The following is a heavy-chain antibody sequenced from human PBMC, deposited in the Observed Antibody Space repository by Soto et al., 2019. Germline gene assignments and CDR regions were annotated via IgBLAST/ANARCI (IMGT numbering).Heavy chain of an antibody. V-gene: IGHV1-18*01. D-gene: IGHD3-10*01. CDR1: GDTFASFG. CDR3: ARDQQSITDRILQY. J-gene: IGHJ4*02. Sequence: ASVKVSCKASGDTFASFGFSWVRQAPGQGLEWLGWISAYNGNTHYAQKVRDRVTLTTDTSTNTAYMELRSLTSDDTAVYYCARDQQSITDRILQYWGQGTRVTVSS. CDR2: ISAYNGNT.